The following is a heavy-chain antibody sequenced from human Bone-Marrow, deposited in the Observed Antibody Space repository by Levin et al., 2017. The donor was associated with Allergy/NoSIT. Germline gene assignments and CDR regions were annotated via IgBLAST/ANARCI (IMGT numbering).Heavy chain of an antibody. Sequence: GGSLRISCAASGFTFGNHAMTWVRHAPGKGLEWVSTIRPNSERTYFADSVKGRFTVSRDDSMNMMYLQMNSLRVDDAAVYYCAREQGASGWYTVDFWGQGTLVTVSS. CDR3: AREQGASGWYTVDF. D-gene: IGHD6-13*01. V-gene: IGHV3-23*01. CDR1: GFTFGNHA. J-gene: IGHJ4*02. CDR2: IRPNSERT.